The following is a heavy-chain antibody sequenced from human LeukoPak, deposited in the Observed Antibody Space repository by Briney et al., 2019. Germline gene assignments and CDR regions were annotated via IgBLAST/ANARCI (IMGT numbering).Heavy chain of an antibody. J-gene: IGHJ4*02. D-gene: IGHD3-10*01. CDR1: GFSFSSYW. Sequence: GGSLRLSCAASGFSFSSYWMHWVRQAPGKGLVWVSRINNDGSSTSYADSVKGRFTFSRDNAKNTLYLQMSSLRVEDTAVYYCARARGYGSGNFDYWGQGTLVTVSS. CDR2: INNDGSST. V-gene: IGHV3-74*01. CDR3: ARARGYGSGNFDY.